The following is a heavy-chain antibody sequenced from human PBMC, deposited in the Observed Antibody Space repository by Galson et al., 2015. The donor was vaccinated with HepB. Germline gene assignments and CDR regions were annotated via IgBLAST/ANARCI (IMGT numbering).Heavy chain of an antibody. V-gene: IGHV3-15*01. CDR2: IKSEVDGGTT. CDR1: GFTFSNAW. J-gene: IGHJ4*02. Sequence: SLRLSCAASGFTFSNAWMNWVRQAPGKGLEWVARIKSEVDGGTTDYAAPVKGRFIISRDDSKNTVYLQMNSLKTEDTAVYFCSTGGYYLDYWGQGTLVTVSS. CDR3: STGGYYLDY. D-gene: IGHD3-16*01.